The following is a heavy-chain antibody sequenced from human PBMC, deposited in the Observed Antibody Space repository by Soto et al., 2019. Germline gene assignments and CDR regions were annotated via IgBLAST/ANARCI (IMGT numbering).Heavy chain of an antibody. CDR2: ISSSSSTI. D-gene: IGHD2-2*01. CDR1: GFTFSSYS. J-gene: IGHJ6*03. CDR3: AREDVVVPAAIHYYYYMDV. Sequence: GGSLRLSCAASGFTFSSYSMNWVRQAPGKGLEWVSYISSSSSTIYYADSVKGRFTISRDNAKNSLYLQMNSLRAEDTAVYYCAREDVVVPAAIHYYYYMDVWGKGTTVTVSS. V-gene: IGHV3-48*01.